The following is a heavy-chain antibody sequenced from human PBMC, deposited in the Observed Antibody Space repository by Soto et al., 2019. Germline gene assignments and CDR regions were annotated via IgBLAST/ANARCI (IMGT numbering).Heavy chain of an antibody. V-gene: IGHV3-11*01. Sequence: QVQLVDSGGGLVKPGGSLRLSCAASGFSFSNYYFTYIRQAPGKGLEWIAYISSSGTITHYADSVQGRFSISRDNAKYSLSLQLNDMRVEDRAVDYCARSLLGVGDPFDLWGLGTSVLVSS. CDR3: ARSLLGVGDPFDL. J-gene: IGHJ3*01. CDR1: GFSFSNYY. D-gene: IGHD2-15*01. CDR2: ISSSGTIT.